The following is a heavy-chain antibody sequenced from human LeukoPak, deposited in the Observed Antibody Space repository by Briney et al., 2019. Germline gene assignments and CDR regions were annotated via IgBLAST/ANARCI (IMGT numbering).Heavy chain of an antibody. CDR2: ITSSSSYI. Sequence: GGSLRLSCAASGFTFDDHGMSWVRQAPGKGLEWVSSITSSSSYIYYADSVKGRFTISRDNAKNSLYLQMDSLRVEDTAVYYCARDPYSGNYGAYYYYYMDVWGKGTTVTISS. CDR3: ARDPYSGNYGAYYYYYMDV. CDR1: GFTFDDHG. V-gene: IGHV3-21*06. J-gene: IGHJ6*03. D-gene: IGHD1-26*01.